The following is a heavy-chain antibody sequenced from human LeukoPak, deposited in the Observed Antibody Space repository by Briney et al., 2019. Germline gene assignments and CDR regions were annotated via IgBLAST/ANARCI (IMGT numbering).Heavy chain of an antibody. CDR2: IKQDGSEK. CDR3: ARDPYNGDYGDFYYYNMDV. J-gene: IGHJ6*03. Sequence: GGSLRLSCAASGFTFSSYWMSWVRQAPGKGLEWVANIKQDGSEKYYVDSVKGRFTISRDNAKNSLYLHLNSLRDEDTAIYYCARDPYNGDYGDFYYYNMDVWGKGTTVTISS. D-gene: IGHD3-16*01. CDR1: GFTFSSYW. V-gene: IGHV3-7*01.